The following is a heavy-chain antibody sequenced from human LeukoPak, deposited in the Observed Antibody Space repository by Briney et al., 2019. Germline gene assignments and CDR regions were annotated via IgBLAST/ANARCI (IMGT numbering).Heavy chain of an antibody. CDR2: ISGSGDNT. Sequence: GGSLRLSCAASGFTFNSYAMSWVRQAPGKGLEWVSSISGSGDNTFYADSVKGRFTISRDNSKSTLYLQLNSLRAEDTAVYYCARGGFCSGGSCAVDYYYYMDVWGKGTTVTISS. J-gene: IGHJ6*03. CDR1: GFTFNSYA. CDR3: ARGGFCSGGSCAVDYYYYMDV. V-gene: IGHV3-23*01. D-gene: IGHD2-15*01.